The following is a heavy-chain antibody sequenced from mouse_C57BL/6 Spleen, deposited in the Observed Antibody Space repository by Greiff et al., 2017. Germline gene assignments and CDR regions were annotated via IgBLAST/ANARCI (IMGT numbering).Heavy chain of an antibody. Sequence: EVKLQESGPVLVKPGASVKMSCKASGYTFTDYYMNWVKQSHGKSLEWIGVINPYNGGTSYNQKFKGKATLTVDKSSSTAYMKLNSLTSEDSAVYYCARRDGNYGFYAMDYWGQGTSVTVSS. CDR1: GYTFTDYY. J-gene: IGHJ4*01. CDR3: ARRDGNYGFYAMDY. V-gene: IGHV1-19*01. CDR2: INPYNGGT. D-gene: IGHD2-1*01.